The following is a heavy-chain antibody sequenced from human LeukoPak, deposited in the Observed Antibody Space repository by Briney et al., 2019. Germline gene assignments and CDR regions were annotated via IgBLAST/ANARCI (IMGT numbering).Heavy chain of an antibody. CDR2: IYYSGST. V-gene: IGHV4-39*07. CDR3: ARDARFLEWQNPAFDP. J-gene: IGHJ5*02. CDR1: DGSITSSSYY. Sequence: SETLSLTCTVSDGSITSSSYYWGWIRQPPGKGLEWIGSIYYSGSTYYNPSLKSRVTISVDTSKNQFSLKLSSVTAADTAVYYCARDARFLEWQNPAFDPWGQGTLVTVSS. D-gene: IGHD3-3*01.